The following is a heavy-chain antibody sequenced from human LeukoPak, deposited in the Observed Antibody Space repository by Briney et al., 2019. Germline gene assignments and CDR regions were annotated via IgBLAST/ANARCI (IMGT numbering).Heavy chain of an antibody. V-gene: IGHV1-69*04. CDR1: GGTFSSYA. Sequence: ASVKVSCKASGGTFSSYAISWVRQAPGQGLEWMGRIIPILGIANYAQKFQGRVTITADKSTSTAYMELSSLRSEDTAVYYCARGGGYYYYGMDVWGQGTTVTVSS. CDR2: IIPILGIA. D-gene: IGHD2-15*01. J-gene: IGHJ6*02. CDR3: ARGGGYYYYGMDV.